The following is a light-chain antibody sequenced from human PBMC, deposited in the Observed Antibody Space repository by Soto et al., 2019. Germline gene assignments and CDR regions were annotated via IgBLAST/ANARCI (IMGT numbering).Light chain of an antibody. CDR3: QQYNSDRT. CDR1: QSVSGW. CDR2: HAS. J-gene: IGKJ1*01. V-gene: IGKV1-5*01. Sequence: DIQMTQSPSTLSASVGDTVTVTCRASQSVSGWLAWYQQKPGTAPKLLIYHASSFESGVPSRFSGSGSGTEFTLTISSLQPDDFATYYCQQYNSDRTFGQGTKV.